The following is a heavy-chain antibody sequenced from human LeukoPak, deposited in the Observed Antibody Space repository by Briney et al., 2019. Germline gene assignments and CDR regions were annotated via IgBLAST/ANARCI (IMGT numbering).Heavy chain of an antibody. CDR2: INHCGST. V-gene: IGHV4-34*01. D-gene: IGHD3-9*01. J-gene: IGHJ5*02. CDR3: ARRALRYFDWLSSLNWFDP. Sequence: SETLSLTCAVYGGSFRGYYWSWIRQPPGKGLEWIGEINHCGSTNYNPSLKSRVTISVDTSKNQFSLKLSSVTAADTAVYYCARRALRYFDWLSSLNWFDPWGQGTLVTVSS. CDR1: GGSFRGYY.